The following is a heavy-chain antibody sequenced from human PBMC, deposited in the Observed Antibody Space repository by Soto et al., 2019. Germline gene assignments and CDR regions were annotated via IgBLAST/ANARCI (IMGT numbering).Heavy chain of an antibody. J-gene: IGHJ3*02. CDR3: ASPISRDAFDI. V-gene: IGHV5-10-1*01. Sequence: GASLKTSLKRSGYSFTSYWLGSVHQMPGKGLEWMGRIDPSDSYTNWRPSFQVHVTISADKSISTAYLQWSSLHASDTPMHYCASPISRDAFDIWAQGTMVTISS. CDR2: IDPSDSYT. CDR1: GYSFTSYW.